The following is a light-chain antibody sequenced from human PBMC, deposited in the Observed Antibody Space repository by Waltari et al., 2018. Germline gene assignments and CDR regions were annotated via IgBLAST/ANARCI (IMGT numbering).Light chain of an antibody. CDR2: ETS. CDR1: RGISTN. Sequence: IVMTQSPVTLSVSPGGRATLSCRASRGISTNLAWFQQRPGQAPRLLISETSTRATGVPARFSCGGFGTEFTLTISSLQSEDFAIYYCQQYNDWPITFGPGTKVEFK. J-gene: IGKJ3*01. CDR3: QQYNDWPIT. V-gene: IGKV3-15*01.